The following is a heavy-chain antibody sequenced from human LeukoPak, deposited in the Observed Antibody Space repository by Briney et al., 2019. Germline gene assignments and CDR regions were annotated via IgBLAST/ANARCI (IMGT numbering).Heavy chain of an antibody. D-gene: IGHD3-9*01. CDR1: GGSISSYY. CDR3: ARRRGYDILTGYDY. Sequence: PSETLSLTCTVSGGSISSYYWSWIRQPPGKGLEWIGYIYYSGSTNYNPSLKSRVTISVDTSKNQFSLKLSSVTAADTAVYYCARRRGYDILTGYDYWGQGTLVTVSS. CDR2: IYYSGST. V-gene: IGHV4-59*08. J-gene: IGHJ4*02.